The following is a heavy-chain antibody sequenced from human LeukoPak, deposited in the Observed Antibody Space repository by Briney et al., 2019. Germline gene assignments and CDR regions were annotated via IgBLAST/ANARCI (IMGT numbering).Heavy chain of an antibody. CDR1: GCSISSGYY. CDR2: VYHSGST. J-gene: IGHJ6*03. CDR3: ARAPAGPPYYYMNV. V-gene: IGHV4-38-2*02. Sequence: SETLSLTCTVSGCSISSGYYWGWIRQPPGKGLEWIGSVYHSGSTYYNPSLKSRVTISVDTSKSQFSLNLSSVTAADTAVYYCARAPAGPPYYYMNVWGKGTMVTVSS.